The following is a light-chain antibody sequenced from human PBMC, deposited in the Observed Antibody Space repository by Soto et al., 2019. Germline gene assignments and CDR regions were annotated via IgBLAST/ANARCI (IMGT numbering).Light chain of an antibody. CDR1: QTVSSTY. J-gene: IGKJ5*01. CDR2: DSS. CDR3: QQLGTSPIT. V-gene: IGKV3-20*01. Sequence: IVLTQSPGTLSLSPGERATLSCRTSQTVSSTYFAWYQQRPGQSPRLLFYDSSTRDAGIPDRFSCSGSGRDFTLTINRLEPEDSAVYYCQQLGTSPITFGPGTRLEIK.